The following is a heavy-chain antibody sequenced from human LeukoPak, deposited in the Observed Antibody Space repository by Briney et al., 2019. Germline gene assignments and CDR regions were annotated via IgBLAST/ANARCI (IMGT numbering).Heavy chain of an antibody. Sequence: PSETLSLTCTVSGGSISSYYWSWIRQPPGKGLEWIGYIYYSGSTNYNPSLKSRVTISVDTSKNQFSLKLSSVTAADTAVYYCARDRAQYYDFWSGYYTGTNDAFDIWGQGTMVTVSS. D-gene: IGHD3-3*01. CDR2: IYYSGST. J-gene: IGHJ3*02. V-gene: IGHV4-59*12. CDR1: GGSISSYY. CDR3: ARDRAQYYDFWSGYYTGTNDAFDI.